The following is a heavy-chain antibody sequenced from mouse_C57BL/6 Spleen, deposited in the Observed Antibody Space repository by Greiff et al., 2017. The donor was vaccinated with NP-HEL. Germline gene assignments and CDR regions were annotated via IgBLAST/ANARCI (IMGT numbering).Heavy chain of an antibody. Sequence: QVHVKQSGPGLVAPSQSLSITCTVSGFSLTSYGVYWVRQPPRKGLEWLGVIWAGGSTNYHSALMSRMSISKDNSKSQVFLKMNSLQTDDTAMYYCARLEDIWGRGTTLTISS. V-gene: IGHV2-9*02. D-gene: IGHD1-3*01. CDR3: ARLEDI. CDR1: GFSLTSYG. J-gene: IGHJ2*01. CDR2: IWAGGST.